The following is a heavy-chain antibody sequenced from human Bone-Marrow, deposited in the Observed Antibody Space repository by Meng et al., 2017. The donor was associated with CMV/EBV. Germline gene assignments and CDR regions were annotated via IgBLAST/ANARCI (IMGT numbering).Heavy chain of an antibody. Sequence: SVKVSCKASVCTFSSYAISWVRQAPGQGLEWMGGIIPILGIANYAQKFQGRVTITADKSTSTAYMELSSLRSEDTAVYYCARGARISEGQQLDCNWFDPWGQGTLVTVSS. J-gene: IGHJ5*02. V-gene: IGHV1-69*10. CDR3: ARGARISEGQQLDCNWFDP. CDR1: VCTFSSYA. CDR2: IIPILGIA. D-gene: IGHD6-13*01.